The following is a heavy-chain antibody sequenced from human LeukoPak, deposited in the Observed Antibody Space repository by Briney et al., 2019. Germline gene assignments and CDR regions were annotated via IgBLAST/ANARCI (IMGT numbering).Heavy chain of an antibody. V-gene: IGHV3-48*03. CDR1: GFTFSSYE. CDR3: ARDRAAGKGYFDY. J-gene: IGHJ4*02. D-gene: IGHD6-19*01. CDR2: ISSSGSTI. Sequence: GGSLRLSCSASGFTFSSYEMNWVRQAPGKGLEGVSYISSSGSTIYYADSVKGRFTISRDNAKNSLYLQMNSLRAEDTAVYYCARDRAAGKGYFDYWGQGTLVTVSS.